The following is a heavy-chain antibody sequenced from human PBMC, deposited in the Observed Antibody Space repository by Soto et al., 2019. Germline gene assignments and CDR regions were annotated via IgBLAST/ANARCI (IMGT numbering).Heavy chain of an antibody. D-gene: IGHD5-12*01. CDR2: IIPIFGTA. J-gene: IGHJ4*02. V-gene: IGHV1-69*13. CDR3: ARGARDGYNYSPYYFDY. Sequence: ASVKVSCKASGGTFSSYAISWVRQAPGQGLEWMGGIIPIFGTANYAQKFQGRVTITADESTSTAYMELSSLRSEDTAVYYCARGARDGYNYSPYYFDYWGQGTLVTAPQ. CDR1: GGTFSSYA.